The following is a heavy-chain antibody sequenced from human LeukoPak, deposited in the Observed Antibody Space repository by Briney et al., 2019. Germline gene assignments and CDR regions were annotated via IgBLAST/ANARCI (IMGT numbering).Heavy chain of an antibody. J-gene: IGHJ4*02. CDR2: ISGDGGSR. D-gene: IGHD6-19*01. Sequence: GGSLRLSCAVSGFTFDDYSMHWVRHAPGKGLQWVSLISGDGGSRYYAGSVKGRFTVSRDNNKNSLYLQMNRLRPEDTAFYYCAKGADPLTWRMTTVAGTRFHFWGQGTLVTVSS. V-gene: IGHV3-43*02. CDR1: GFTFDDYS. CDR3: AKGADPLTWRMTTVAGTRFHF.